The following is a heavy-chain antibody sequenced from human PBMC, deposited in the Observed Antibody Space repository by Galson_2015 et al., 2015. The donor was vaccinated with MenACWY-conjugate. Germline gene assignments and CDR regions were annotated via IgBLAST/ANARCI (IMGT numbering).Heavy chain of an antibody. CDR2: ISGSGDNT. Sequence: SPRLSCAASGFTFSRHTMTWVRQTPGKGLEWVSTISGSGDNTYYPDSVKGRFTISRDNSKNKVYLQINSLRAEDTAVYHYARELYHFGSLGWFDPWGQGTLVTVSS. CDR1: GFTFSRHT. D-gene: IGHD1-7*01. CDR3: ARELYHFGSLGWFDP. V-gene: IGHV3-23*01. J-gene: IGHJ5*02.